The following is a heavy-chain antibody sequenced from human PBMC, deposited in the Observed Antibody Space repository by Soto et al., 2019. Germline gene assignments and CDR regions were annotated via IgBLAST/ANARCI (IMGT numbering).Heavy chain of an antibody. D-gene: IGHD3-10*01. CDR1: VGSFRGYY. V-gene: IGHV4-34*01. Sequence: QVQLQQWGAGLLKPSETLSLTCAVYVGSFRGYYWSWIRQPPGKGLEWIGEINHSGNTNYNSSLKSRVTISVDTSKNQCSLKLSSVTAADTAVYYCARYMGGMDVWGQGTTVTVSS. CDR2: INHSGNT. J-gene: IGHJ6*02. CDR3: ARYMGGMDV.